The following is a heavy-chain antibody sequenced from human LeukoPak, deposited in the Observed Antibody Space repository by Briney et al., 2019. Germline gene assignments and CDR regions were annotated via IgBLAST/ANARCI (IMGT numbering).Heavy chain of an antibody. CDR3: ARVPARGYSGYGFDYGMDV. V-gene: IGHV4-34*01. CDR2: INHSGNT. D-gene: IGHD5-12*01. Sequence: SQTLSLTCAVYGGSFSGYYWSWIRQPPGKGLEWIGEINHSGNTNYNPSLKSRVTISVDTSKNQFSLKLGSVTAADTAVYYCARVPARGYSGYGFDYGMDVWGQGTTVTVSS. J-gene: IGHJ6*02. CDR1: GGSFSGYY.